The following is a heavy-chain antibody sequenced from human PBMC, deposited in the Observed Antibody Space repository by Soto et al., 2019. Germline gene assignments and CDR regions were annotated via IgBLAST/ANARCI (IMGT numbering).Heavy chain of an antibody. CDR1: VYPITNGYF. D-gene: IGHD3-16*01. CDR3: VRDTSLSIQLGFDI. Sequence: PSETLSLTCAVSVYPITNGYFWGWIRKPPGKGLEWIGSIYHDGTTNYNPSLKSRVIMSVDTSKNQFSLELRSLTAADTAVYSCVRDTSLSIQLGFDIWGQGTMVTVS. J-gene: IGHJ3*02. CDR2: IYHDGTT. V-gene: IGHV4-38-2*02.